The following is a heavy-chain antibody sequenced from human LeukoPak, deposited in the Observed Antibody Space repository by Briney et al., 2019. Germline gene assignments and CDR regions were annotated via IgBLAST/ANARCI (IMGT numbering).Heavy chain of an antibody. V-gene: IGHV1-18*01. CDR2: ISAYNGKT. D-gene: IGHD3-3*01. J-gene: IGHJ5*02. Sequence: ASLKVSCKASGYTFTSYGISWVRQAPGQGLEWMGWISAYNGKTNYAQKLQGRVTMTTDTSTSTAYMELSSLRSEDTAVYYCARETTSRSGFWSRRFDPWGQGTLVTVSS. CDR3: ARETTSRSGFWSRRFDP. CDR1: GYTFTSYG.